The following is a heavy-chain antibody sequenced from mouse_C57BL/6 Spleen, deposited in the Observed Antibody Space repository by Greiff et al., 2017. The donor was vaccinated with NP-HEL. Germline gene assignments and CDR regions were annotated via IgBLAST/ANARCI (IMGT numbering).Heavy chain of an antibody. CDR1: GYTFTDYN. Sequence: EVKLMESGPELVKPGASVKMSCKASGYTFTDYNMHWVKQSHGKSLEWIGYINPNNGGTSYNQKFKGKATLTVNKSSSTAYMELRSLTSEDSAVYYCAREGAYGSSYWFAYWGQGTLVTVSA. D-gene: IGHD1-1*01. CDR2: INPNNGGT. CDR3: AREGAYGSSYWFAY. V-gene: IGHV1-22*01. J-gene: IGHJ3*01.